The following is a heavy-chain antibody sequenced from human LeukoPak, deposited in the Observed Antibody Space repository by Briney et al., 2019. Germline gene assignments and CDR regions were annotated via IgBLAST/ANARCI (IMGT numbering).Heavy chain of an antibody. CDR1: RYTFTGYY. Sequence: ASVKVSCKASRYTFTGYYMHWVRQAPGQGLEWMGWINPNSGGTNYAQKFQGWVTMTRDTSISTAYMELSRLRSDDTAVYYCARGQQLVLGPFDIWGQGTMVTVSS. V-gene: IGHV1-2*04. CDR2: INPNSGGT. D-gene: IGHD6-13*01. J-gene: IGHJ3*02. CDR3: ARGQQLVLGPFDI.